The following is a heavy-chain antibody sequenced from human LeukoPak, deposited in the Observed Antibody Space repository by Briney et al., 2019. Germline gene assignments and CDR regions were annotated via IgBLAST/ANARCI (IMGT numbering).Heavy chain of an antibody. Sequence: SETLSLTCTVSGGSISSGSYYCGWIRQPPGKGLEWIGSIYYSGSTYYNPSLKSRVTISVDTSKNQFSLKLTSVTAADTAVYYCARFTPSSDYQFAFDYWGQGTLVTVSS. D-gene: IGHD4-11*01. V-gene: IGHV4-39*01. CDR3: ARFTPSSDYQFAFDY. CDR2: IYYSGST. J-gene: IGHJ4*02. CDR1: GGSISSGSYY.